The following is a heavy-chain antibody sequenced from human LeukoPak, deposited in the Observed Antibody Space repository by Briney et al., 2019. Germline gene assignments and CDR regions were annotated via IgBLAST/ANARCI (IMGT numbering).Heavy chain of an antibody. CDR2: ISSSSYI. Sequence: GGSLRLSCAASGFTFSSYGMHWVRQAPGKGLEWVSSISSSSYIYYADSVKGRFTISRDNAKNSLYLQMNSLRAEDPPVYYCARDLGGVGANHWFDPWGQGSLVTVSS. V-gene: IGHV3-21*01. CDR1: GFTFSSYG. J-gene: IGHJ5*02. CDR3: ARDLGGVGANHWFDP. D-gene: IGHD1-26*01.